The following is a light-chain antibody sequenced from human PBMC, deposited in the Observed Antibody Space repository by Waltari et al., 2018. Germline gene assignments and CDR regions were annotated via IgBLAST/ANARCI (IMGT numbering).Light chain of an antibody. CDR3: QLSYTTPHT. Sequence: DIQMTQSPSSLSTSVGDRVTISCRASQDITSYLNWYQQKAGKAPKLLITFGSTLQSGVSSRFSGRGSGTDFTLTITNVQPEDSAYYYCQLSYTTPHTFGQGTKVEIK. J-gene: IGKJ2*01. V-gene: IGKV1-39*01. CDR1: QDITSY. CDR2: FGS.